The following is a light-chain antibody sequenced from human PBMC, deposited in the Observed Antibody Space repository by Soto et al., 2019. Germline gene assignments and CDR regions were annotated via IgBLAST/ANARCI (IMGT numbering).Light chain of an antibody. J-gene: IGKJ3*01. CDR2: GAS. CDR1: QSGGRN. Sequence: EIVMTKSPAPLSVSPGERATLSYRASQSGGRNLAWYQQRPGQATRIVIYGASNRATGIPVRFSGGGSGTEFTLTISSLQSEDFAVYYCQQYGDWPPETFGPGTRVELK. V-gene: IGKV3-15*01. CDR3: QQYGDWPPET.